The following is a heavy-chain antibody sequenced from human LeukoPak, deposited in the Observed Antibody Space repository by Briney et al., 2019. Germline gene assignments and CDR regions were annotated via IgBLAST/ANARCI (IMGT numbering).Heavy chain of an antibody. V-gene: IGHV1-69*02. D-gene: IGHD5-18*01. CDR3: ASPEGYSYGSFDY. J-gene: IGHJ4*02. CDR2: IIPILGIA. CDR1: GGTFSSYT. Sequence: GASVTVSCKASGGTFSSYTISWVRQAPGQGLEWMGRIIPILGIANYAQKFQGRVTITADKSTSTAYMELSSLRSEDTAVYYCASPEGYSYGSFDYWGQGTLVTVSS.